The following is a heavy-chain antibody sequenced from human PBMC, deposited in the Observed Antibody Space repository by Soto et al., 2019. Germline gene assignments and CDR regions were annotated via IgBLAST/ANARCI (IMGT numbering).Heavy chain of an antibody. J-gene: IGHJ4*02. CDR1: GGSISSSSYY. CDR3: GRQREWHYREGFDY. Sequence: QLQLQESGPGLVKPSETLSLTCTVSGGSISSSSYYWGWIRQPPGKGLEWIGSIYYSGSTYYNPSHKSRFTTAVDTSNNHVSLKLSSVSAADTVVYYCGRQREWHYREGFDYWGQGTLVTVSS. D-gene: IGHD3-3*01. CDR2: IYYSGST. V-gene: IGHV4-39*01.